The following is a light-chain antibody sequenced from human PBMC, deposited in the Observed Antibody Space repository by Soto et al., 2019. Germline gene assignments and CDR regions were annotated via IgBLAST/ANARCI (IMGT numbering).Light chain of an antibody. CDR2: DAS. CDR1: QDISNY. J-gene: IGKJ3*01. CDR3: QQYDNLPPFT. V-gene: IGKV1-33*01. Sequence: DIQMTQSPSSLSASVGDRVTITCQASQDISNYLNWYTQKPGKAPKLLIYDASNLETGVPSRFSGSGSGTDFTFSISSLQPEDIATYYCQQYDNLPPFTFGPGTKVDIK.